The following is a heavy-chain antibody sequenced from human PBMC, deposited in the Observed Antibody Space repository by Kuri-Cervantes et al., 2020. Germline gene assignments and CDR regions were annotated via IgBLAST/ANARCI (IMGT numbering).Heavy chain of an antibody. CDR1: GFTFSSYA. V-gene: IGHV3-30-3*01. Sequence: GGSLRLSCAASGFTFSSYAMHWVRQAPGKGLEWVAVISYDGSNKYYADSVKGRFTISRDNSKNTLYLQMYSLRAEDTAVYYCASGIAAAGWATETWYFDLWGRGTLVTVSS. D-gene: IGHD6-13*01. CDR2: ISYDGSNK. J-gene: IGHJ2*01. CDR3: ASGIAAAGWATETWYFDL.